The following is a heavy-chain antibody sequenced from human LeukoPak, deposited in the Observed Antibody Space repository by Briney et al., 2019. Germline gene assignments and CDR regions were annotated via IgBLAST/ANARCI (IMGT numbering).Heavy chain of an antibody. V-gene: IGHV1-2*02. CDR2: INPNSGGT. Sequence: GASVKVSCKASGYTFTGYYMHWVRQAPGQGLEWMGWINPNSGGTNYAQKFQGRVTMTRDTSISTAYMELSRLRSDDTAVYYCARDFRILEQRFGGDYWGQGTLVTVSS. J-gene: IGHJ4*02. D-gene: IGHD1/OR15-1a*01. CDR3: ARDFRILEQRFGGDY. CDR1: GYTFTGYY.